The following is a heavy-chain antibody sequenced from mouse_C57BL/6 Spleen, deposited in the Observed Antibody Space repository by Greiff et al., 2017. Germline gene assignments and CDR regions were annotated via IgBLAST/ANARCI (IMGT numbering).Heavy chain of an antibody. V-gene: IGHV1-4*01. CDR3: ARKEGGYGNYERAMDY. CDR1: GYTFPSST. J-gene: IGHJ4*01. D-gene: IGHD2-1*01. CDR2: INPSSGYT. Sequence: VQLQGSGAELARPGTSVKMSCKASGYTFPSSTMHWVKQRPGQGLEWIGYINPSSGYTKYNQKFKDKATLTADKSSSTAYMQLSSLTSEDSAVYYCARKEGGYGNYERAMDYWGQGTSVTVSS.